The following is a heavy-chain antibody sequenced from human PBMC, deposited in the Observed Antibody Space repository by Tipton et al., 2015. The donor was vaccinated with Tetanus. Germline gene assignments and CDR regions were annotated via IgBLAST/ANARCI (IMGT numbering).Heavy chain of an antibody. D-gene: IGHD2-2*01. CDR1: GFTFSSYA. J-gene: IGHJ5*02. CDR2: ISGGDGST. V-gene: IGHV3-23*01. Sequence: SLRLSCAASGFTFSSYAMSWVRQAPGKGLEWVSGISGGDGSTYYADSVKGRFTISRDNSKNTMYLQMNSPRAEDTAVYYCAKARVYQLPPDWFDPWGQGTLVTVSS. CDR3: AKARVYQLPPDWFDP.